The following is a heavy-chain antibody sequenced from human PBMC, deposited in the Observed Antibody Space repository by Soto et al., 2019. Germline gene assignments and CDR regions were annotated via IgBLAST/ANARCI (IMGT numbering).Heavy chain of an antibody. J-gene: IGHJ5*02. CDR3: ARGRSTLSSFDP. CDR1: GFTFSNYV. D-gene: IGHD2-2*01. V-gene: IGHV3-30-3*01. CDR2: TSYDGSNS. Sequence: QVQLVESGGGVVQPGRSLRLSCVASGFTFSNYVIHWVRQAPGKGLEWVAVTSYDGSNSYFADSVKGRFTISRDNSKNRLFLQMNSLRPEDTAVYFCARGRSTLSSFDPWGQGTLVTVSS.